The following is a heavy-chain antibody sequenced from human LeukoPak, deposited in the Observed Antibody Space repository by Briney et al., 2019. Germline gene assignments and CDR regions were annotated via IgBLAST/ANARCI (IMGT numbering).Heavy chain of an antibody. CDR1: GITVSNYD. D-gene: IGHD3-10*01. J-gene: IGHJ4*02. CDR3: AKRGIVIRGVLIMGFHKAAYYFDS. CDR2: IRESGGGT. V-gene: IGHV3-23*01. Sequence: GGSLRLSCVVSGITVSNYDMSWVRQTPGKGLEWVSGIRESGGGTNYADSVKGRSTVSRDNSKNTVDLQMNSLRAEDTAVYFCAKRGIVIRGVLIMGFHKAAYYFDSWGQGILVTVSS.